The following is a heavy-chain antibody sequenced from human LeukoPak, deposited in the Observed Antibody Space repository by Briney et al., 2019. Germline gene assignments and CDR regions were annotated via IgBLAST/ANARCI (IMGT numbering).Heavy chain of an antibody. V-gene: IGHV3-7*01. CDR3: ARPIGVAFGAIPPLEY. Sequence: GGSLRLSCAASGFTFSGYWMSWVRQAPGKGLEWVANTRYDGTEKYYVDSVKGRFTISRDNAKNSLYLQMNSLRAEDTAVYYCARPIGVAFGAIPPLEYWGQGALVTVSS. CDR2: TRYDGTEK. D-gene: IGHD3-3*01. J-gene: IGHJ4*02. CDR1: GFTFSGYW.